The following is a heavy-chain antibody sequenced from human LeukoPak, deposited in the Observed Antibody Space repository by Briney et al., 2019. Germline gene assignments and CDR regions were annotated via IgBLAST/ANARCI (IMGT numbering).Heavy chain of an antibody. CDR3: ASDRQLRYFDWSSLDY. J-gene: IGHJ4*02. D-gene: IGHD3-9*01. Sequence: GGSLKLSCAASGFTFSGSAMHWVRQAPGKGLEWVAVISYDGSNKYYADSVKGRFTVSRDNSKNTLYLQMNSLRAEDTAVYYCASDRQLRYFDWSSLDYWGQGTLVTVSS. V-gene: IGHV3-30-3*01. CDR2: ISYDGSNK. CDR1: GFTFSGSA.